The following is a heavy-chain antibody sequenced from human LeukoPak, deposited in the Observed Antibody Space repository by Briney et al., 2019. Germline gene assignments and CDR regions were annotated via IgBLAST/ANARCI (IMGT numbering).Heavy chain of an antibody. Sequence: SSETLSLTCAVSGYSISSGYYWGWIRQPPGKGLEWIGSIYHSGSTYYNPSLKSRVTISVDTSKNQFSLKLSSVTAADTAVYYCARHPVELGINDYWGQGTLVTVSS. V-gene: IGHV4-38-2*01. CDR3: ARHPVELGINDY. CDR1: GYSISSGYY. CDR2: IYHSGST. J-gene: IGHJ4*02. D-gene: IGHD7-27*01.